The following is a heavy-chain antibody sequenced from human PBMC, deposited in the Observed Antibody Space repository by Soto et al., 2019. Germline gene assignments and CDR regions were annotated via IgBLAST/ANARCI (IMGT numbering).Heavy chain of an antibody. CDR1: GYTFTTYG. CDR2: ISGYDGHT. J-gene: IGHJ6*02. D-gene: IGHD2-2*01. Sequence: QVQLVQSGAEVRKPGASVKVSCKASGYTFTTYGISWVRQAPGQGLEWMGWISGYDGHTNYAQKLQGRIIMTTDTPTSTVYMALRTPRSADTAVYYCAREGAMPYYSYALDVWGQGTPVTVSS. CDR3: AREGAMPYYSYALDV. V-gene: IGHV1-18*01.